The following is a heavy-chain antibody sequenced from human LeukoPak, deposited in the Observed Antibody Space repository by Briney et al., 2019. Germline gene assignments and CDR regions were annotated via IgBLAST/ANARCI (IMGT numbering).Heavy chain of an antibody. CDR2: IYYSGST. V-gene: IGHV4-59*11. Sequence: SETLSLTCTVSGGSISSHYWSWIRQPPGKGLEWIGYIYYSGSTNYNPSLKSRVTISVDTSKNQFSLKLSSVTAADTAVYYCARESTGTGTTWGFDYWGQGTLVTVSS. J-gene: IGHJ4*02. CDR1: GGSISSHY. CDR3: ARESTGTGTTWGFDY. D-gene: IGHD1-7*01.